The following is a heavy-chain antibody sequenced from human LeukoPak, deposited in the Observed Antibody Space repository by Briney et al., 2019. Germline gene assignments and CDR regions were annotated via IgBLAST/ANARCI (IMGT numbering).Heavy chain of an antibody. CDR2: IYYSGST. CDR1: GGSISSYY. J-gene: IGHJ4*02. D-gene: IGHD3-10*01. Sequence: PSETLSLTCTVSGGSISSYYWSWIRQPPGTGLEWIGYIYYSGSTNYNPSLKSRVTISVDTSKNQFSLKLSSVTAADTAVYYCARYDGDYFDHWGQGTLVTVSS. CDR3: ARYDGDYFDH. V-gene: IGHV4-59*01.